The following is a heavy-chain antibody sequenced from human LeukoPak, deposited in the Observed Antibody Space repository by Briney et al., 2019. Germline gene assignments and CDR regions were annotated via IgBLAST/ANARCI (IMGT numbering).Heavy chain of an antibody. V-gene: IGHV1-3*01. Sequence: APVKVSCKASGDTFTSYAMHRVRQAPGQRREWMGWINAGNGNTKYSQKLQGRVTITRDTSASTAYMELSSLRSEGTAVYYCARGGYCSGGSCYSGWFDPWGQGTLVTVSS. D-gene: IGHD2-15*01. J-gene: IGHJ5*02. CDR1: GDTFTSYA. CDR3: ARGGYCSGGSCYSGWFDP. CDR2: INAGNGNT.